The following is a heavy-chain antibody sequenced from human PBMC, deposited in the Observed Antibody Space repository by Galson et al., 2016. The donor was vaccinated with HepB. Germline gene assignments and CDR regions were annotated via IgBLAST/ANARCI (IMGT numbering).Heavy chain of an antibody. CDR2: IWLDGSKR. Sequence: SLRLSCAASGFTFSKYGMHWVRQAPGKGLEWVAVIWLDGSKRYYADSVKGRFTISRDQSKNTLYLQMNSLGADDTAVYYCARIGPTNHGLDFWGQGTAVTVSS. CDR1: GFTFSKYG. J-gene: IGHJ6*02. CDR3: ARIGPTNHGLDF. V-gene: IGHV3-33*01.